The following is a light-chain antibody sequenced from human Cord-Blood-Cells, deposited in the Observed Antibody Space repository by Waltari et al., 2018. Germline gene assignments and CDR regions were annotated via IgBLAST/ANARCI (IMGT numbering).Light chain of an antibody. Sequence: QSVLTQPPSVSGAPGPRVTISCTGSRSHIGAGYDVHWYQQLPGTAPKLLIYGNSNRPSGVPDRFSGSKSGTSASLAITGLQAEDEADYYCQSYDSSLSGSVVFGGGTKLTVL. CDR3: QSYDSSLSGSVV. CDR1: RSHIGAGYD. CDR2: GNS. J-gene: IGLJ2*01. V-gene: IGLV1-40*01.